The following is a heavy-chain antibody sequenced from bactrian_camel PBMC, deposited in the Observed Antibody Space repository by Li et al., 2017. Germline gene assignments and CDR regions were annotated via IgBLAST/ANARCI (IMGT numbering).Heavy chain of an antibody. Sequence: QVQLVESGGGSVQAGGSLRLSCSASADALMYMAWFRQAPGQKREAVAAITTGGSSTMYHDSVEGRFTISQDSARNTVYLRMNNLQPEDTATYYCAEGRGSRGEHCYSLNYWGQGTQVTVS. D-gene: IGHD6*01. CDR2: ITTGGSST. CDR1: ADALMY. CDR3: AEGRGSRGEHCYSLNY. V-gene: IGHV3S53*01. J-gene: IGHJ4*01.